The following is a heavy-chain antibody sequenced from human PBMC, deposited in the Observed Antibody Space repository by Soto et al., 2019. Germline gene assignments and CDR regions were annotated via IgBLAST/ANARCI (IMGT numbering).Heavy chain of an antibody. J-gene: IGHJ6*02. Sequence: QVQLVESGGGVVQPGRSLRLSCAASGFTFSSYGMHWVRQAPGKGLEWVAVISYDGSNKYYADSVKGRFTTSRDNYKNTLYLQMNSLRAEDTAVYYCAKDWHRLVHYYGLDVWGQGTTVTVSS. CDR3: AKDWHRLVHYYGLDV. V-gene: IGHV3-30*18. CDR1: GFTFSSYG. CDR2: ISYDGSNK. D-gene: IGHD6-19*01.